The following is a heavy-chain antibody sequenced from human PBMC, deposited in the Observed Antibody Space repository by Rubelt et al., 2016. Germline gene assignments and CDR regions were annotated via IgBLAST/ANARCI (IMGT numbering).Heavy chain of an antibody. V-gene: IGHV1-46*01. Sequence: QVQLVQSGAEVKKPGASVKVSCKASGYTFTSYYMHWVRQAPGQGLEWMGIINHSGGSPSYAQKFQGKVTMTRETSTSTVYMELSSLRSEDTAVYYCARAASTVTTLLDLGYWGQGTLVTVSS. J-gene: IGHJ4*02. CDR1: GYTFTSYY. CDR2: INHSGGSP. CDR3: ARAASTVTTLLDLGY. D-gene: IGHD4-17*01.